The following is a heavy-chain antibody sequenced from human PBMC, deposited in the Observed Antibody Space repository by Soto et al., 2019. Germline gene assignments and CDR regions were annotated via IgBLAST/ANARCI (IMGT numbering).Heavy chain of an antibody. CDR3: ARGGGITMVRGVSNGGYYMDV. J-gene: IGHJ6*03. CDR1: GGSFSGYY. V-gene: IGHV4-34*01. Sequence: SETLSLTCAVYGGSFSGYYWSWIRQPPGKGLEWIGEINHSGSTNYNPSLKSRVTISVDTSKNQFSLKLSSVTAADTAVYYCARGGGITMVRGVSNGGYYMDVWGKGTTVTVSS. D-gene: IGHD3-10*01. CDR2: INHSGST.